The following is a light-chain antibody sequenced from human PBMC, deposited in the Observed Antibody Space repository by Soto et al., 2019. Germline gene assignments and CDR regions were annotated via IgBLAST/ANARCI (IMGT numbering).Light chain of an antibody. V-gene: IGLV2-14*01. CDR2: DVS. J-gene: IGLJ2*01. CDR1: SSDVGGYNY. CDR3: SSYTSSSTSHVV. Sequence: QSALTQPASVSGSPGQSITISCTGTSSDVGGYNYVSWYQQYPGKAPKLMIYDVSNRPSGVSNRFSGSKSGNTASLTISGLQAEDEADYYCSSYTSSSTSHVVFGGGTKVTVL.